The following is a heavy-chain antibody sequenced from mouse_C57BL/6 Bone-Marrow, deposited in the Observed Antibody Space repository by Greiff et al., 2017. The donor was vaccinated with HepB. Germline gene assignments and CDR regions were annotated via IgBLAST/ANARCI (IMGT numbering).Heavy chain of an antibody. Sequence: EVKLVESGGDLVKPGGSLKLSCAASGFTFSSYGMSWVRQTPDKRLEWVATISSGGSDTYYPDSVKGRFTISRDNAKNTLYLQMSSLKSEDTALYYCARRGWLLWYFDVWGTGSTVTVSS. V-gene: IGHV5-6*02. CDR2: ISSGGSDT. CDR3: ARRGWLLWYFDV. J-gene: IGHJ1*03. CDR1: GFTFSSYG. D-gene: IGHD2-3*01.